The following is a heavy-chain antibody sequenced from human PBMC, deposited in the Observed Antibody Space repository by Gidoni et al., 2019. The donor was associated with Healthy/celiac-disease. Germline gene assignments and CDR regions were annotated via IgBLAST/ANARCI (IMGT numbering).Heavy chain of an antibody. J-gene: IGHJ4*02. D-gene: IGHD4-17*01. CDR2: ISSNGGST. CDR1: GFTFSSYA. CDR3: VKDRVPRVTTVIHPYFDY. Sequence: EVQLVESGGGLVQPGGSLRLSCSASGFTFSSYAMHWVRQAPGKGLEYVSAISSNGGSTYYADSVKGRFTISRDNSKNTLYLQMSSLRAEDTAVYYCVKDRVPRVTTVIHPYFDYWGQGTLVTVSS. V-gene: IGHV3-64D*06.